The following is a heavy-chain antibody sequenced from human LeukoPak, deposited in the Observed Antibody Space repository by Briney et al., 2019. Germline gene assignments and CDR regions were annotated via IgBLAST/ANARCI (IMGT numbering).Heavy chain of an antibody. Sequence: GASVKVSCKASGYTFTGYYMHWVRQAPGQGLEWMGWINPNSGGTNYAQKFQGRVTMTRDTSISTAYMELSGLTSDDTGVYYCARNPPYCTSTDCYNDYWGQGTLVTVSS. J-gene: IGHJ4*02. D-gene: IGHD2-2*02. V-gene: IGHV1-2*02. CDR1: GYTFTGYY. CDR2: INPNSGGT. CDR3: ARNPPYCTSTDCYNDY.